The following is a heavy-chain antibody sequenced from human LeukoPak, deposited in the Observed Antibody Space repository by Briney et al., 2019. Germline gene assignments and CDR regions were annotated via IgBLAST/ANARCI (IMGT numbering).Heavy chain of an antibody. D-gene: IGHD3-10*01. Sequence: SQTLSLTCTVSGVSINGGNFYWNWVRQPPGKGLDWIGSIFYTGSTFLNPSLKSRLAVSLDTSKNQFSLNLSSVTAADTAVYYCARDQEEDYENSGNFYGMDFWGQGTTVTVSS. J-gene: IGHJ6*02. CDR1: GVSINGGNFY. V-gene: IGHV4-30-4*01. CDR2: IFYTGST. CDR3: ARDQEEDYENSGNFYGMDF.